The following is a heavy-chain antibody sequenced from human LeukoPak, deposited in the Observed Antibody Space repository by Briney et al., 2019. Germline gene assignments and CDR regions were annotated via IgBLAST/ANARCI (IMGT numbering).Heavy chain of an antibody. V-gene: IGHV1-69*06. CDR1: GGTFSSYA. CDR2: IIPIFGTA. J-gene: IGHJ5*02. D-gene: IGHD1-1*01. CDR3: AREGFGTTGTTYWFDP. Sequence: SVKVSCKASGGTFSSYAISWVRQAPGQGLEWMGGIIPIFGTANYAQKFQGRVTTTADKSTSTAYMELSSLRSEDTAVYYCAREGFGTTGTTYWFDPWGQGTLVTVSS.